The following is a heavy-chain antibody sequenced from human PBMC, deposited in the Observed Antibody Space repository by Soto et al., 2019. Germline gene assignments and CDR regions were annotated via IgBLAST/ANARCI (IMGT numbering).Heavy chain of an antibody. D-gene: IGHD1-26*01. CDR1: GYTFTIYA. CDR2: INAGNGNT. J-gene: IGHJ6*02. CDR3: ARGATNNHYYYYGMDF. V-gene: IGHV1-3*01. Sequence: GALVKVSCKGSGYTFTIYAIHWVLQAPGQRLEWMGWINAGNGNTKYSQKFQGRVTITRDTSASTAYMELSSLRSEDTAVYYCARGATNNHYYYYGMDFWGQGTTVTVSS.